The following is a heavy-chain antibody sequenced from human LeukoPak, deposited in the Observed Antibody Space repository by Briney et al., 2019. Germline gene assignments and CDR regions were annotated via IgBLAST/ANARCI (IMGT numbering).Heavy chain of an antibody. Sequence: GGSLRLSCVASGFTFSSYSMNWVRQAPGKGLEWVSSISSSSSYIYYADSVKGRFTISRDNAKNSLYLQMNSLRAEDTAVYYCAWTTGTGDAFDIWGQGTMVTVSS. V-gene: IGHV3-21*01. J-gene: IGHJ3*02. D-gene: IGHD1-1*01. CDR2: ISSSSSYI. CDR1: GFTFSSYS. CDR3: AWTTGTGDAFDI.